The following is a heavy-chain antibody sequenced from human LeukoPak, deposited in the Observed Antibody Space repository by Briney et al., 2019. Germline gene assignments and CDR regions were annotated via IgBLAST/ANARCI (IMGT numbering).Heavy chain of an antibody. CDR3: ATLGYCSGGSCPSYYYYGMDV. D-gene: IGHD2-15*01. CDR1: GGTFSSYA. J-gene: IGHJ6*02. Sequence: SVNASCKASGGTFSSYAISWVRQAPGQGLEWMGGIIPIFGTANYAQKFQGRVTITADESTSTAYMELSSLRSEDTAVYYCATLGYCSGGSCPSYYYYGMDVWGQGTTVTVSS. V-gene: IGHV1-69*13. CDR2: IIPIFGTA.